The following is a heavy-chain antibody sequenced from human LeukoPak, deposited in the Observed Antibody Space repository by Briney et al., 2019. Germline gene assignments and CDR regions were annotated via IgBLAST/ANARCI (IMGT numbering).Heavy chain of an antibody. V-gene: IGHV3-13*01. CDR1: GFTLNRYV. CDR2: IGTAGDT. CDR3: GRAPPDYLFWRGYYFDD. J-gene: IGHJ4*02. D-gene: IGHD3-3*01. Sequence: SGGSLRLSCAASGFTLNRYVMHWVRQAPGEGLEWVSSIGTAGDTHYPDSVQGRFPNARENANNSFYLQMNTLGAEDTAVYDCGRAPPDYLFWRGYYFDDWGQGALVAVSS.